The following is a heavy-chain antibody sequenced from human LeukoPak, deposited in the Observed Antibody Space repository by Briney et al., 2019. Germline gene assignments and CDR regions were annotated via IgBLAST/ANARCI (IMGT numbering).Heavy chain of an antibody. CDR1: GGSISGSRRY. CDR3: TRQLSWASDTGDS. D-gene: IGHD6-13*01. V-gene: IGHV4-39*01. CDR2: IRYIGTT. Sequence: PSETLSLTCNVSGGSISGSRRYWGWVRQPPGGGLVWLGGIRYIGTTYSNPSLQSRLTISVDNSQNQFSLKLKSVTAADTSMYYCTRQLSWASDTGDSWGQGTLVTVSS. J-gene: IGHJ5*01.